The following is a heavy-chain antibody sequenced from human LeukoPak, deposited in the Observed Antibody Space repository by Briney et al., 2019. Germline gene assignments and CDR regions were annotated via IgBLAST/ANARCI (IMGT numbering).Heavy chain of an antibody. J-gene: IGHJ4*02. CDR2: ISPDGSQT. CDR1: GFSLSNCW. Sequence: GGSLRVSCAASGFSLSNCWMHWVRQAPGKGLMWVSQISPDGSQTIYADSVKGRFTISRDNAKNTLFLQMDSLRAEDTALYYCVRSLRSADFWGQGTLVTVSS. CDR3: VRSLRSADF. V-gene: IGHV3-74*01.